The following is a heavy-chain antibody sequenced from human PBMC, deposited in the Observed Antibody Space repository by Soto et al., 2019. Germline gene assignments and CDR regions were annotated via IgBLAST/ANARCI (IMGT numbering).Heavy chain of an antibody. D-gene: IGHD6-13*01. Sequence: QVQLQESGPGLVKPSETLSLTCTVSVSGGSVSTGVHYWSWIRQPPGKGLEWIGYIYYSGSTNYSHALKSRVTISVDTSKNQFSLKLTSVTVADTAVYYCARGYYTSWYWFDRWGRGTLVTVS. CDR1: GGSVSTGVHY. CDR3: ARGYYTSWYWFDR. V-gene: IGHV4-61*08. CDR2: IYYSGST. J-gene: IGHJ2*01.